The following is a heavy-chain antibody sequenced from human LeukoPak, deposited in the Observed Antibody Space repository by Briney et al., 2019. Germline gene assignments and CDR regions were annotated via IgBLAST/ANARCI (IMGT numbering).Heavy chain of an antibody. CDR3: ARHRDPLVSLLFCGGDCYSGHFDY. Sequence: SETLSLTCAVYGGSFSGYYWSWTRQPPGKGLEWIGEINHSGSTNYNPSLKSRVTISVDTSKNQFSLKLSSVTAADTAVYYCARHRDPLVSLLFCGGDCYSGHFDYWGQGTLVTVSS. D-gene: IGHD2-21*02. CDR2: INHSGST. J-gene: IGHJ4*02. CDR1: GGSFSGYY. V-gene: IGHV4-34*01.